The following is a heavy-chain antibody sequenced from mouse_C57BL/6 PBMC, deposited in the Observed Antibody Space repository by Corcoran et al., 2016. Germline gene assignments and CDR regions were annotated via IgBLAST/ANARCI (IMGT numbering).Heavy chain of an antibody. D-gene: IGHD2-2*01. CDR2: INPNNGGT. CDR3: ARGTMVTF. J-gene: IGHJ4*01. V-gene: IGHV1-26*01. Sequence: EVQLQQSGPELVKPGASVKISCKASGYTFTDYYMNWVKQSHGKSLEWIGDINPNNGGTSYNQKFKGKATLTVDKSSSTAYMELRSLTSEDSAVYYCARGTMVTFWGQGTSVTVSS. CDR1: GYTFTDYY.